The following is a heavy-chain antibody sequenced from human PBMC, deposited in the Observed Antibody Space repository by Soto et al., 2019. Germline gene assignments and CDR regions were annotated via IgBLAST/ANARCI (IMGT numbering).Heavy chain of an antibody. CDR3: ASHSGSYFRDY. Sequence: PSETLSLTCAVSGDSISSSNWWSWVRQPPGKGLEWIGEIYHSGSTNYNPSLKSRVTISVDKSKNQFSLNLNSVTAADTAVYYCASHSGSYFRDYWGQGTLVTVSS. CDR1: GDSISSSNW. CDR2: IYHSGST. D-gene: IGHD1-26*01. V-gene: IGHV4-4*02. J-gene: IGHJ4*02.